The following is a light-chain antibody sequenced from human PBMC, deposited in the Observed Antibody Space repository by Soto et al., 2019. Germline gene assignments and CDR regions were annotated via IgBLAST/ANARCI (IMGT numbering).Light chain of an antibody. CDR3: QQYNNWPPT. CDR1: QNIISN. CDR2: GAS. J-gene: IGKJ5*01. V-gene: IGKV3-15*01. Sequence: EIVMTQSPCTLSVSPEERATLSCRASQNIISNIAWYQQKPGQAPRLLINGASTRATGIPARLSGSGSGTEFTLTISSLQSEDFAVYYCQQYNNWPPTFGQGTRLEIK.